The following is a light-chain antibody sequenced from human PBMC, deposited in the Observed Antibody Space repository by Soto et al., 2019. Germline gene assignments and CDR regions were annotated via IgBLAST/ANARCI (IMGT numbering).Light chain of an antibody. CDR1: SSDVGDYNF. CDR2: EVT. J-gene: IGLJ1*01. Sequence: QSALTQPPSASGSPGQSVAISCTGTSSDVGDYNFVSWYQQHPGKAPKLIIYEVTKRPSGVPDRFSGSKSGNTASLTVSGLQGDDEADYYCAAWDDSLNGYVFGTGTKLTVL. V-gene: IGLV2-8*01. CDR3: AAWDDSLNGYV.